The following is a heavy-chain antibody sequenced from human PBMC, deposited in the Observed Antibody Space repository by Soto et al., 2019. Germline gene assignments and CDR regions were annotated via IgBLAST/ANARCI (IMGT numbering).Heavy chain of an antibody. J-gene: IGHJ6*03. D-gene: IGHD2-2*01. CDR2: IYYSGST. V-gene: IGHV4-31*03. CDR3: ARVNGVVPAYMDV. Sequence: SETLSRTCTVSGGSISSGGYYWSWIRQHPGKGLEWIGYIYYSGSTYYNPSLKSRVTISVDTSKNQFSLKLSSVTAADTAVYYCARVNGVVPAYMDVWGQGTTVTVSS. CDR1: GGSISSGGYY.